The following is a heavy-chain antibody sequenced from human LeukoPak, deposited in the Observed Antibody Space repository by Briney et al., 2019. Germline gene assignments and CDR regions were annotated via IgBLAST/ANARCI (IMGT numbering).Heavy chain of an antibody. Sequence: SETLSLTCSVSGASVTGTYWSWVRQTPGKGLEWIAYTYYGGTTEYNPSLKSRAAISVDTSKNHFSLDLRSVTAADTAVYFCARLGLYDGYTHDSWGQGTLVTVSS. J-gene: IGHJ4*02. CDR3: ARLGLYDGYTHDS. CDR2: TYYGGTT. D-gene: IGHD5-24*01. CDR1: GASVTGTY. V-gene: IGHV4-59*08.